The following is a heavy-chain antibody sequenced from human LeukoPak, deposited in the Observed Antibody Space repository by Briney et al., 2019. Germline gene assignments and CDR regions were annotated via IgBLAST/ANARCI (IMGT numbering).Heavy chain of an antibody. CDR1: GFTFSSYA. J-gene: IGHJ4*02. Sequence: GGSLRLSCAASGFTFSSYAMHWVRQAPGKGLEWVAVISYDGSNKYYADSVEGRFTISRDNSKNTLYLQMNSLRAEDTAVYYCARATQGPFDYWGQGTLVTVSS. CDR2: ISYDGSNK. CDR3: ARATQGPFDY. V-gene: IGHV3-30-3*01.